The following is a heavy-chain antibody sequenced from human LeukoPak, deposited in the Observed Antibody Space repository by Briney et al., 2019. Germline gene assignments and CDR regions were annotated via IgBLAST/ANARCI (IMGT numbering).Heavy chain of an antibody. CDR2: INHSGGT. CDR1: GGSFSGYY. V-gene: IGHV4-34*01. J-gene: IGHJ6*03. CDR3: ARGQGAAAANYYYYYMDV. D-gene: IGHD6-13*01. Sequence: PSETLSLTCAVYGGSFSGYYWSWIRQPPGKGLEWIGEINHSGGTNYNPSLKSRVTISVDTSKNQFSLKLSSVTAADTAVYYCARGQGAAAANYYYYYMDVWGKGTTVTVSS.